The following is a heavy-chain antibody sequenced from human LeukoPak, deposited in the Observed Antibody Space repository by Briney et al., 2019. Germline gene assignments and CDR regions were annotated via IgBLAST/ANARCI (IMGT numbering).Heavy chain of an antibody. CDR3: ASDAYDYVWGSYRTLGD. J-gene: IGHJ4*02. CDR2: ISSSSSYI. CDR1: GFTFSSYS. D-gene: IGHD3-16*02. Sequence: GGSLRLSCAASGFTFSSYSMNWVRQAPGKGLEWVSSISSSSSYIYYAGSVKGRFTISRDNAKNSLYLQMNSLRAEDTAVYYCASDAYDYVWGSYRTLGDWGQGTLVTVSS. V-gene: IGHV3-21*01.